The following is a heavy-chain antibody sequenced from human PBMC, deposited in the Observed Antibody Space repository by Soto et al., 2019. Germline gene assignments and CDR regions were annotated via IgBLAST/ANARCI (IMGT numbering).Heavy chain of an antibody. V-gene: IGHV2-5*02. CDR3: AHVGREYYFDY. Sequence: QITLKESGPTLVKPTQTLTLTCTFSGFSLSTSGVGVGWIRQPPGKALEWLALIYWDDDKRYSPSLKSRLTITKDTSKNQVVLTMTNMDPVDTDTYYCAHVGREYYFDYWGQGTLVTVSS. D-gene: IGHD3-10*01. CDR1: GFSLSTSGVG. J-gene: IGHJ4*02. CDR2: IYWDDDK.